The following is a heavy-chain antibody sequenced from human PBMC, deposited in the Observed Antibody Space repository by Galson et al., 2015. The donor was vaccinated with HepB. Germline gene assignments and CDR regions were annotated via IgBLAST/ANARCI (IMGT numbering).Heavy chain of an antibody. CDR2: IIGSGGNT. V-gene: IGHV3-23*01. Sequence: SLRLSCATSGLTFSSHDMTWVRQAPGKGLEWVSTIIGSGGNTYYADSVKGRFTISRDISKDTLYLQMNSLRAEDTAVYYCAKDPTFGSGSYLWGQGTLVTVSS. CDR3: AKDPTFGSGSYL. D-gene: IGHD3-10*01. CDR1: GLTFSSHD. J-gene: IGHJ4*02.